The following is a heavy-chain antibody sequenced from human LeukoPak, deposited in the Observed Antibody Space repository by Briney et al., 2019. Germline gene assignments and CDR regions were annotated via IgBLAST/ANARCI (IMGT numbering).Heavy chain of an antibody. V-gene: IGHV4-59*08. CDR1: GGSISSYY. Sequence: SETLSLTCTVSGGSISSYYWSWIRQPPGKGLEWIGYIYYSGSTNYNPSLKSRVTISVDTSKNQFSLKLSSVTAADTAVYYCARPNYAYYYGMDVWGQGTTVTVSS. J-gene: IGHJ6*02. CDR2: IYYSGST. D-gene: IGHD1-7*01. CDR3: ARPNYAYYYGMDV.